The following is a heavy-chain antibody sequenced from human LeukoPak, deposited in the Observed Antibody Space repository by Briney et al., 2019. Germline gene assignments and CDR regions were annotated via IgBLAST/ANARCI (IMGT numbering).Heavy chain of an antibody. D-gene: IGHD2-2*01. V-gene: IGHV3-23*01. CDR1: GFTFSSYA. CDR2: ISGSGGST. Sequence: PGGSLRLSCAASGFTFSSYAMSWVRQAPGKGLEWVSAISGSGGSTYYADSVKGRFTISRDNSTNTLYLQMNSLRAEDTAVYYCAKDVRYCSSTSCYATVFDYWGQGTLVTVSS. J-gene: IGHJ4*02. CDR3: AKDVRYCSSTSCYATVFDY.